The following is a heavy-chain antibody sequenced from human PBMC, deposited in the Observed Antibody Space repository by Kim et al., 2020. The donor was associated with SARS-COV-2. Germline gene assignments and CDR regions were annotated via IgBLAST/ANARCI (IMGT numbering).Heavy chain of an antibody. J-gene: IGHJ6*02. CDR1: GFTFSSYG. D-gene: IGHD6-13*01. CDR2: ISYDGSNK. CDR3: AKDLAGNSSSWYVGYYYYGMDV. Sequence: GGSLRLSCAASGFTFSSYGMHWVRQAPGKGLEWVAVISYDGSNKYYADSVKGRFTISRDNSKNTLYLQMNSLRAEDTAVYYCAKDLAGNSSSWYVGYYYYGMDVWGQGTTVTVSS. V-gene: IGHV3-30*18.